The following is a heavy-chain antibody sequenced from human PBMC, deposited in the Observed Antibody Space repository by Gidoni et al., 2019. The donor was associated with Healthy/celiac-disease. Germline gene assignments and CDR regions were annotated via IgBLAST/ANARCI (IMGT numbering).Heavy chain of an antibody. V-gene: IGHV3-30*04. CDR3: ARDALWCSSTSCPEGYYYYGMDV. CDR2: ISYDGSNK. J-gene: IGHJ6*02. D-gene: IGHD2-2*01. CDR1: GFTFSSYA. Sequence: QVQLVESGGGVVQPGRSLRLSCAASGFTFSSYAMHWVRQAPGKGLEWVAVISYDGSNKYYADSVKGRFTISRDNSKNTLYLQMNSLRAEDTAVYYCARDALWCSSTSCPEGYYYYGMDVWGQGTTVTVSS.